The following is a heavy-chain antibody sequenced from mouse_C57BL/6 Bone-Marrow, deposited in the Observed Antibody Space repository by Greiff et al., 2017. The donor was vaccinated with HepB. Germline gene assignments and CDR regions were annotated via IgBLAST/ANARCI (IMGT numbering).Heavy chain of an antibody. V-gene: IGHV5-2*01. D-gene: IGHD2-5*01. CDR1: EYEFPSHD. Sequence: EVKVVESGGGLVQPGESLKLSCESNEYEFPSHDMSWVRKTPEKRLELVAAINSDGGSTYYPDTMERRFIIARDNTKKTLYLQMSSLRSEDTALYYGERHGYYSNVGDYAMDYWGKGTSVTVSS. J-gene: IGHJ4*01. CDR3: ERHGYYSNVGDYAMDY. CDR2: INSDGGST.